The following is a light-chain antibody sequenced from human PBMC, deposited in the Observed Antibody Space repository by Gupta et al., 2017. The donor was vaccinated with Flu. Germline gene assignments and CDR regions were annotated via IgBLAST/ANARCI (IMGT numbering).Light chain of an antibody. CDR1: QSISSY. V-gene: IGKV1-39*01. CDR2: AAS. Sequence: DIHMTQSPSSVSASGGDRVTITCRASQSISSYLNWYQQKPGKAPKLLIYAASSLQSGVPSRFSGSGRWIDFTLTSSSLQPEDFATYYCQQSYSSPLAFGPGTKVDIK. CDR3: QQSYSSPLA. J-gene: IGKJ3*01.